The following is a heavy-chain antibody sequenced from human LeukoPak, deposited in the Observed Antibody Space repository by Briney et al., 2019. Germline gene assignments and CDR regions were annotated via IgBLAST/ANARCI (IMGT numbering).Heavy chain of an antibody. CDR3: AKSPYGDPEAWFDP. D-gene: IGHD4-17*01. Sequence: GGSLRLSCAASGFTFSSYGMHWVRQAPGKGLEWVAVISYDGSNKYYADSVKGRFTISRDNSKNTLYLQMNSLRAEDTAVYYCAKSPYGDPEAWFDPWGQGTLVTVSS. V-gene: IGHV3-30*18. CDR2: ISYDGSNK. CDR1: GFTFSSYG. J-gene: IGHJ5*02.